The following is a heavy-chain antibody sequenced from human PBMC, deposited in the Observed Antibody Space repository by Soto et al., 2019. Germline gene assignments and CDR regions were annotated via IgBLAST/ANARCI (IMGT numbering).Heavy chain of an antibody. Sequence: ASVKVSCKASGYTFTSYGINWVRQAPGQGLEWMGWISAYNGNTNYAQKLQGRVTMTTETSTSTAYMELRSLRSDDTAVYYCARDHGGSGLTPSGYWGQGTPVTVSS. CDR3: ARDHGGSGLTPSGY. V-gene: IGHV1-18*04. CDR2: ISAYNGNT. J-gene: IGHJ4*02. D-gene: IGHD6-19*01. CDR1: GYTFTSYG.